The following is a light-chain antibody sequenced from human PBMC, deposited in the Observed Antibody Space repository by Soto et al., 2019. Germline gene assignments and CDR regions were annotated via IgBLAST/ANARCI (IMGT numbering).Light chain of an antibody. Sequence: QTVVTQEPSFSVSPGGTVTLTCGLSSGSVSTIYYTSWYQQTPGQAPRTLIYSTSTRSSGVPDRFSGSILGNKAALTITGAQADDESDYYCVLYMGSGISGFGTGTKLTVL. V-gene: IGLV8-61*01. CDR3: VLYMGSGISG. CDR1: SGSVSTIYY. CDR2: STS. J-gene: IGLJ1*01.